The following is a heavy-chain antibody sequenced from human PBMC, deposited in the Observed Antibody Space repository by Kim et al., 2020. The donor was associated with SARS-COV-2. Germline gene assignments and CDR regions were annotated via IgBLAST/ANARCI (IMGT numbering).Heavy chain of an antibody. CDR3: ARGELGVSRLRITIVRGVIGGGMDV. CDR2: INHSGST. Sequence: SETLSLTCAGYGGSFSGYYWSWIRQPPGKGLEWIGEINHSGSTNYNPSLKSRVTISVDTSKNQFSLKLSSVTAADTAVYYCARGELGVSRLRITIVRGVIGGGMDVWGQGTTVTVSS. V-gene: IGHV4-34*01. J-gene: IGHJ6*02. CDR1: GGSFSGYY. D-gene: IGHD3-10*01.